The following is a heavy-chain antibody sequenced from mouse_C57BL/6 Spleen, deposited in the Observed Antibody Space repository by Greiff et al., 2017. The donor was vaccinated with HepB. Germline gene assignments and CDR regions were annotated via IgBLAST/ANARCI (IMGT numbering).Heavy chain of an antibody. V-gene: IGHV1-82*01. CDR3: ARWGGSTLDY. Sequence: VQLQQSGPELVKPGASVKISCKASGYAFSSSWMNSVKQRPGKGLEWIGRIYPGDGDTNYNGKFKGKATLTADKSSSTAYMQLSSLTSEDSAVYFCARWGGSTLDYWGQGTTLTVSS. CDR1: GYAFSSSW. D-gene: IGHD1-1*01. J-gene: IGHJ2*01. CDR2: IYPGDGDT.